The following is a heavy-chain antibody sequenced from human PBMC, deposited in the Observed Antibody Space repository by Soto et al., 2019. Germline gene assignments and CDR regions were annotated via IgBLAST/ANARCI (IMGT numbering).Heavy chain of an antibody. J-gene: IGHJ4*02. Sequence: QVQLVESGGGVVQPGRSLRLSCAASRFTFSSYGMHWVRQAPGKGLEWVAVIWYDGSNKYYADSVKGRFTISRDNSKNTLYLQMNSLRAEDTAVYYCARDITGTTYFDYWGQGTLVTVSS. V-gene: IGHV3-33*01. CDR1: RFTFSSYG. D-gene: IGHD1-20*01. CDR3: ARDITGTTYFDY. CDR2: IWYDGSNK.